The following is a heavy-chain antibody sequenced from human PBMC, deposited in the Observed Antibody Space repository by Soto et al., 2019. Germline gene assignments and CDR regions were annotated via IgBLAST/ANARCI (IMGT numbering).Heavy chain of an antibody. J-gene: IGHJ4*02. CDR3: VRTSLVVAAATREDY. D-gene: IGHD2-15*01. Sequence: EVQLVESGGGLVQPGESLRLSCAASGFTFSSYWMHWVRQAPGKGLVWVSRINSDGSSTSYAGSVNGRFTISRDNAKNTLYRQMNSLRAEDTAVYYCVRTSLVVAAATREDYWGQGTLVTVSS. CDR1: GFTFSSYW. V-gene: IGHV3-74*01. CDR2: INSDGSST.